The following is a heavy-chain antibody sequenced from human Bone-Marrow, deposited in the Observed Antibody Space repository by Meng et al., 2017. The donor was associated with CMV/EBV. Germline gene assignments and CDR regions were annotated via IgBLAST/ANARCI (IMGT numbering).Heavy chain of an antibody. J-gene: IGHJ4*02. Sequence: ASVKVSCKASGYTFTGYYMHWVRQAPGQGLEWMGWISAYNGNTNYAQKLQGRVTMTTDTSTSTAYMELRSLRSDDTAVYYCARDTGIYSSSATGYWGQGTLVTVSS. CDR1: GYTFTGYY. CDR3: ARDTGIYSSSATGY. V-gene: IGHV1-18*04. CDR2: ISAYNGNT. D-gene: IGHD6-13*01.